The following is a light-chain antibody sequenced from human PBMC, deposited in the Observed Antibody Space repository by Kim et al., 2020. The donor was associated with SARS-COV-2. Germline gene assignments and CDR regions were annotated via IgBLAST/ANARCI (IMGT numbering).Light chain of an antibody. CDR1: SSDVGGYNY. J-gene: IGLJ2*01. CDR3: SSYTSSSTLVV. Sequence: QSALTQPDSVSGSPGQSITISCTGTSSDVGGYNYVSWYQQHPGKAPKLMIYDVSNRPSGVSNRFSGSKSGNTASLTISGLQAEDEADYYCSSYTSSSTLVVFGGGTQLTVL. V-gene: IGLV2-14*03. CDR2: DVS.